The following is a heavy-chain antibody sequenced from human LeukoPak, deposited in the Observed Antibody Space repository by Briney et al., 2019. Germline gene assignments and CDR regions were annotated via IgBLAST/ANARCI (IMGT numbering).Heavy chain of an antibody. D-gene: IGHD4-11*01. J-gene: IGHJ6*03. V-gene: IGHV3-20*04. CDR2: INWNGGST. CDR3: ARAPDYSNYVYYYYMDV. Sequence: PGGSLRLSCAASGFTFDDYGMSWVRQAPGKGLEWVSGINWNGGSTGYADSVKGRFTISRDNAKNSLYLQMNSLRAEDTAVYYCARAPDYSNYVYYYYMDVWGKGTTVTVSS. CDR1: GFTFDDYG.